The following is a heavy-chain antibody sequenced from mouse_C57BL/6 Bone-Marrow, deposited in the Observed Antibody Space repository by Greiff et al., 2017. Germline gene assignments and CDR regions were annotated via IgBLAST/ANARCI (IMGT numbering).Heavy chain of an antibody. V-gene: IGHV14-4*01. J-gene: IGHJ2*01. CDR2: IDPANGDT. Sequence: EVNVVESGAELVRPGASVKLSCTASGFNIKDDYMHWVKQRPEQGLEWIGWIDPANGDTEYASKFQGKATITADTSSNTAYLQLSSLTSEDTAVYYCTTVVHYWGQGTTRTVSS. CDR1: GFNIKDDY. CDR3: TTVVHY. D-gene: IGHD1-1*01.